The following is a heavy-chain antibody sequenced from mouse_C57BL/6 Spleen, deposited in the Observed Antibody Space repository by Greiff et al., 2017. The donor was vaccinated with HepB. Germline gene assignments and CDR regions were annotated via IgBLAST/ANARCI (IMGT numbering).Heavy chain of an antibody. CDR3: ARMPIYDGYYEFAY. CDR2: IYPGDGDT. D-gene: IGHD2-3*01. V-gene: IGHV1-80*01. CDR1: GYAFSSYW. Sequence: QVQLKESGAELVKPGASVKISCKASGYAFSSYWMNWVKQRPGKGLEWIGQIYPGDGDTNYNGKFKGKATLTADKSSSTAYMQLSSLTSEDSAVYFCARMPIYDGYYEFAYWGQGTLVTVSA. J-gene: IGHJ3*01.